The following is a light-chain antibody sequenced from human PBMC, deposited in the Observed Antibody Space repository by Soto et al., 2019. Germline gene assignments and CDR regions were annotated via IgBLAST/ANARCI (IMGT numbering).Light chain of an antibody. V-gene: IGLV2-14*01. CDR2: DVS. CDR1: SSDGGGYNY. J-gene: IGLJ1*01. CDR3: SSYTSSSTYV. Sequence: QSVLTQPASVSGSPGQSITISCTGTSSDGGGYNYVSWYQQHPGKAPKLMIYDVSNRPSGVSNRFFGSKSGNTASLTISGLQAEDEADYYCSSYTSSSTYVFGTGTKVTVL.